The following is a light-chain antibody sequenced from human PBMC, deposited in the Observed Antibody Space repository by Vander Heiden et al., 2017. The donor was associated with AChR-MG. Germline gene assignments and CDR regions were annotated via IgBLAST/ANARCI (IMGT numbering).Light chain of an antibody. CDR2: VGS. Sequence: DLVMPQSPLALPVTPGEPASISCRSSQSLLHSKGYHYLEWYLQKPGQSPQLLIYVGSYRAAGVPDRFSGSGSGTDFTLKISRVEAEDVGVYYCMQALQTPRTFGQGTKLEIK. CDR3: MQALQTPRT. V-gene: IGKV2-28*01. J-gene: IGKJ2*01. CDR1: QSLLHSKGYHY.